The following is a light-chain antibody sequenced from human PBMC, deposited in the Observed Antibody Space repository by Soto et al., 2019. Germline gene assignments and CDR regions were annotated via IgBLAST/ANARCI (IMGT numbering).Light chain of an antibody. V-gene: IGKV3-20*01. J-gene: IGKJ3*01. CDR3: QQYANLPLT. CDR2: GAS. CDR1: QSVSSSY. Sequence: EIVLTQSPGTLSLSPGEGATLSCRASQSVSSSYLAWYQQKPGQAPRLLIYGASSRATGIPDRFSGSGSGTDFTLTVSRLEPEDFAVYYCQQYANLPLTFGPGTKVDIK.